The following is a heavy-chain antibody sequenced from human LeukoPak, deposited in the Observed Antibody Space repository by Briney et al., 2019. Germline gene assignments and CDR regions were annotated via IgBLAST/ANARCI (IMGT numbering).Heavy chain of an antibody. CDR2: IYYSGST. D-gene: IGHD3-9*01. CDR1: GGSISSYY. CDR3: ARSPGILFRYAFDI. V-gene: IGHV4-59*01. Sequence: SETLSLTCTVSGGSISSYYWSWIRQPPVKGLEWIGYIYYSGSTNYNPSLKSRVTIPVDTSKNQFSLKLSSVTAADTAVYYYARSPGILFRYAFDIWGQGTMVTVSS. J-gene: IGHJ3*02.